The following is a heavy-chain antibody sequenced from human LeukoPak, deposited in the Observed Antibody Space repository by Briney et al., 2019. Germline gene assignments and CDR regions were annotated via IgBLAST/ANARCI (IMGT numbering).Heavy chain of an antibody. CDR2: IDPSDSYI. D-gene: IGHD3-9*01. Sequence: RESLKISCKGSGDSFTSYWITWVRQMPGKGLEWMGRIDPSDSYINYSPSFQGHVTITADKSISTAYLQWSSLKASDTAMYYCATIRYQAFDIWGQGTLVTVSS. CDR1: GDSFTSYW. J-gene: IGHJ3*02. V-gene: IGHV5-10-1*01. CDR3: ATIRYQAFDI.